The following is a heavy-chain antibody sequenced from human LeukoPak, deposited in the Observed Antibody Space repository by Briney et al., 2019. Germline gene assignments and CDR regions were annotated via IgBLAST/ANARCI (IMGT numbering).Heavy chain of an antibody. CDR2: ISAYNGNT. Sequence: GASVKVSCKASGYTFTSYGISWVRQAPGQGLEWMGWISAYNGNTNYAQKLQGRVTMTTDTSTSTAYMELRSLRSDDTAVYYCARDRYYDILTGHDYWGQGTLVTVSS. J-gene: IGHJ4*02. D-gene: IGHD3-9*01. CDR3: ARDRYYDILTGHDY. V-gene: IGHV1-18*01. CDR1: GYTFTSYG.